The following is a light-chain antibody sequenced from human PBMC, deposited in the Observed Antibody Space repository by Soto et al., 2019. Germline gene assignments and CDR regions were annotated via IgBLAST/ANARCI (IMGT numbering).Light chain of an antibody. CDR1: QSIRSD. CDR2: AAS. Sequence: EIEVTHAPSSLSASVGDRVTITCRASQSIRSDLNWYQQKRGKAPKIXIYAASSLHSGVLSRFSGSGSGTDFTLTISCLQSEDLATCYCQKSNSALWRFGQGAMVDIK. CDR3: QKSNSALWR. V-gene: IGKV1-39*01. J-gene: IGKJ1*01.